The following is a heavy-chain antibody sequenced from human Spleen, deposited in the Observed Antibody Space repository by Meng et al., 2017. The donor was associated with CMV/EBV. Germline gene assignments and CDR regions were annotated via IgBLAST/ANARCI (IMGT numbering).Heavy chain of an antibody. J-gene: IGHJ4*02. V-gene: IGHV3-30*02. CDR2: IRYDGVNK. Sequence: GGSRRLSCAASGFIFSNFGMHWVRQAPDKGLEWVAFIRYDGVNKYYGDSVKGRFAISRDNSKNTLYLYMNSLRPEDMAVYYCAKERGSGWLKPDYWGQGTLVTVSS. CDR3: AKERGSGWLKPDY. D-gene: IGHD6-19*01. CDR1: GFIFSNFG.